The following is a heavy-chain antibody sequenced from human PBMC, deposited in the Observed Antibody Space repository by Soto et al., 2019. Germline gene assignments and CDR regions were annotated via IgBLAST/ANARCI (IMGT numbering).Heavy chain of an antibody. CDR1: GFSLSTRGVG. Sequence: QITLKESGPTLVKPTQTLTLTCTFSGFSLSTRGVGVGWFRQPPGRALEWLALIYWDDDKRYSPSLQNRLTTTRDTSKNQVVLTMTNMDPVDTGTYFCAPRPYGYKYYFDYWGQGTLFTVSS. CDR2: IYWDDDK. V-gene: IGHV2-5*02. CDR3: APRPYGYKYYFDY. J-gene: IGHJ4*02. D-gene: IGHD5-18*01.